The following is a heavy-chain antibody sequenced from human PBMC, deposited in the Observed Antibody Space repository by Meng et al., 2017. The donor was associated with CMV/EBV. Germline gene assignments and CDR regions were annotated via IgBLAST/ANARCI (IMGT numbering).Heavy chain of an antibody. V-gene: IGHV3-48*04. CDR1: GFTFSSYS. D-gene: IGHD2-2*02. J-gene: IGHJ5*02. CDR2: ISSSSSTI. CDR3: ARGVVPAAINWFDP. Sequence: GESLKISCAASGFTFSSYSMNWVRQAPGKGLEWVSYISSSSSTIYYADSVKGRFTISRDNAKNSLYLQMNSLRAEDTAVYYCARGVVPAAINWFDPWGQGTTVTVSS.